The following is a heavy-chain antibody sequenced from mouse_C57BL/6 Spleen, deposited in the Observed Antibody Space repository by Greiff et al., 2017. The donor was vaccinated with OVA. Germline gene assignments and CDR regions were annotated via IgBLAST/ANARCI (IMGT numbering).Heavy chain of an antibody. D-gene: IGHD1-1*01. CDR1: GYTFTSYW. Sequence: QVQLQQPGAELVKPGASVKLSCKASGYTFTSYWMQWVKQRPGQGLEWIGEIYPSDSYTNYNQKFKGKATLTVDTSSSTAYMQLSSLTTEDSAVDYCARRGLYYADSHFDYWGQGTTLTVSS. V-gene: IGHV1-50*01. CDR2: IYPSDSYT. J-gene: IGHJ2*01. CDR3: ARRGLYYADSHFDY.